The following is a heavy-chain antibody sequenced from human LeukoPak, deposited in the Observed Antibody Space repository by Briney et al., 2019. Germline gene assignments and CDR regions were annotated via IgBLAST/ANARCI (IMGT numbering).Heavy chain of an antibody. CDR2: ISGSGDAS. CDR3: ARAPWSGYHYFEY. D-gene: IGHD3-3*01. J-gene: IGHJ4*02. V-gene: IGHV3-23*01. CDR1: GFTFDRYA. Sequence: SGGSLRLSCAASGFTFDRYAMSWVRQAPGKGLEWVSAISGSGDASFYADSVKGRFTISRDNSKNTLYLHMNSLRAEDTALYYCARAPWSGYHYFEYWGQGTLLTVSS.